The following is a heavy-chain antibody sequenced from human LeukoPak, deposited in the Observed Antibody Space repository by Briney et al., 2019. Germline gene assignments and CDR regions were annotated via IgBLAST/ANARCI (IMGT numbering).Heavy chain of an antibody. V-gene: IGHV4-34*01. CDR2: INHSGSI. Sequence: PSETLSLTCAVYGGSFSGYYWSWIRQPPGKGLEWIGEINHSGSINYNPSLKSRVTISVDTSKNQFSLKLSSVTAADTAVYYCARRRQYYYGSGNPNYFDYWGQGTLVTVSS. J-gene: IGHJ4*02. CDR1: GGSFSGYY. D-gene: IGHD3-10*01. CDR3: ARRRQYYYGSGNPNYFDY.